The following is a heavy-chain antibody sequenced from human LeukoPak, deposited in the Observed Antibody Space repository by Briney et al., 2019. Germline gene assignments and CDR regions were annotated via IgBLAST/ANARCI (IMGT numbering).Heavy chain of an antibody. CDR1: GFTFSSYA. D-gene: IGHD6-13*01. J-gene: IGHJ6*03. CDR3: AESSGAAAGKYYYYYYYMDV. Sequence: GGSLRLSCAASGFTFSSYAMSWVRQAPGKGLEWVSAISGSGGSTYYADSVKGRFTISRDNSKNTLYLQMNSLRAEDTAVYYCAESSGAAAGKYYYYYYYMDVWGKGTTVTVSS. CDR2: ISGSGGST. V-gene: IGHV3-23*01.